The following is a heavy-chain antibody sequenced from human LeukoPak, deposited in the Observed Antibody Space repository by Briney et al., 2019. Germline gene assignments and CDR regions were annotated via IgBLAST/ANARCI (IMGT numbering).Heavy chain of an antibody. J-gene: IGHJ3*02. CDR3: ARGLGSSGWSGGDRAFDT. Sequence: SETLSLTCAVYGGSFSGYYWSCIRQPPGKGLEWIGEINHSGSTNYNPSLKSRVTISVDTSRDQFSLKLSSVTAADTAVYYCARGLGSSGWSGGDRAFDTWGQGTMVTVSS. D-gene: IGHD6-19*01. CDR2: INHSGST. CDR1: GGSFSGYY. V-gene: IGHV4-34*01.